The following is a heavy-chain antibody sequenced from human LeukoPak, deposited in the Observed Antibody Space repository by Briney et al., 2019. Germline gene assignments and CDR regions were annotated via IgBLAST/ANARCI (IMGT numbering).Heavy chain of an antibody. Sequence: ASVKVSCKASGYTFTSYGFSWVRQAPGQGLEWMGWISAYNGNTNYAQKLQGRVTMTTDTSTSTAYMELRSLRSDDTAVYCCARDIVVVPAAIEYYYYGMDVWGQGTTVTVSS. CDR3: ARDIVVVPAAIEYYYYGMDV. CDR2: ISAYNGNT. CDR1: GYTFTSYG. J-gene: IGHJ6*02. D-gene: IGHD2-2*02. V-gene: IGHV1-18*01.